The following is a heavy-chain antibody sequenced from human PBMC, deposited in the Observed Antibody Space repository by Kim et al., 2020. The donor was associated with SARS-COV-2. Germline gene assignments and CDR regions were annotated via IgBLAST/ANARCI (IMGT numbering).Heavy chain of an antibody. Sequence: SETLSLTCAVYGGSFSGYYWSWIRQPPGKGLEWIGEINHSGSTNYNPSLKSRVTISVDTSKNQFSLKLSSVTAADTAVYYCARSSGWYYYFDYWGQGTLVTVSS. CDR3: ARSSGWYYYFDY. CDR1: GGSFSGYY. D-gene: IGHD6-19*01. J-gene: IGHJ4*02. V-gene: IGHV4-34*01. CDR2: INHSGST.